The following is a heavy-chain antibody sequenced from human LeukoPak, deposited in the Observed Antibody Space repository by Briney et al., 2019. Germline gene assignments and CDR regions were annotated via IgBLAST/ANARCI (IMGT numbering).Heavy chain of an antibody. D-gene: IGHD1-26*01. CDR1: GFTFSSYA. CDR2: ISGSGGST. J-gene: IGHJ3*02. Sequence: QAGGSLRLSCAASGFTFSSYAMSWVRQAPGKGLEWVSAISGSGGSTYYADSVKGRFTISRDNSKNTLYLQMNSLRAEDTAVYYCARAQWGHMAFDIWGQGTMVTVSS. CDR3: ARAQWGHMAFDI. V-gene: IGHV3-23*01.